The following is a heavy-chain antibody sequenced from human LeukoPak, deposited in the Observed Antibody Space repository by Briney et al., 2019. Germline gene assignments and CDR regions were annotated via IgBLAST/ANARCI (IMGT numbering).Heavy chain of an antibody. Sequence: PSETLSLTCTVSGGSISSSSYYWGWIRQPPGKGLEWIGSIYYSGSTYYNPSLKSRVTISVDTSKNQFSLNLSSVTAADTAVYYCARDPGVGTIWGAFDIWGQGTMVTVSS. CDR1: GGSISSSSYY. V-gene: IGHV4-39*07. CDR2: IYYSGST. D-gene: IGHD1-26*01. J-gene: IGHJ3*02. CDR3: ARDPGVGTIWGAFDI.